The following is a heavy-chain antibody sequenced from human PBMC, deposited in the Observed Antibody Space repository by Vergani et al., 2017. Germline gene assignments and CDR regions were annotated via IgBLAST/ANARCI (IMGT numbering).Heavy chain of an antibody. Sequence: QVQLQESGPGLVKPSETLSLTCTVSGGSISSYYWSWIRQPPGKGLEWIGYIYYSGSTNYNPSLKSRVTISVDTSKNQFSLKLSSVTAADTAVYYCARGDGITMVRGGIDPWGQGTLVTVSS. V-gene: IGHV4-59*01. J-gene: IGHJ5*02. D-gene: IGHD3-10*01. CDR2: IYYSGST. CDR1: GGSISSYY. CDR3: ARGDGITMVRGGIDP.